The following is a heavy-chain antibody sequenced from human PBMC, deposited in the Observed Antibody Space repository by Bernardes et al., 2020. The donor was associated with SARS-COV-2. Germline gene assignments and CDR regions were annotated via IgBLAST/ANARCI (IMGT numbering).Heavy chain of an antibody. J-gene: IGHJ4*02. V-gene: IGHV3-73*01. CDR3: TGAYLY. CDR1: GFNFSSSA. Sequence: GGSLRLSCAASGFNFSSSAIKWVRQASGKGLEWVGRMRSKAKNYATTYSASVKGRITISRDDSRNTAYIQINSLKIEDTAVYYCTGAYLYWHQGPLVTVPS. D-gene: IGHD1-26*01. CDR2: MRSKAKNYAT.